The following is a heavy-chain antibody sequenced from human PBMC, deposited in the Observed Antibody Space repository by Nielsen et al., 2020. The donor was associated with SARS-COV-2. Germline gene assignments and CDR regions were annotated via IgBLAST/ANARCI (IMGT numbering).Heavy chain of an antibody. D-gene: IGHD3-3*01. CDR1: GGTFSSYA. CDR2: INTNTGNP. CDR3: ARHLRPGFTIFGVVKARDYYYYGMDV. V-gene: IGHV7-4-1*02. Sequence: ASVKVSCKASGGTFSSYAISWVRQAPGQGLEWMGWINTNTGNPTYAQGFTGRFVFSLDTSVSTAYLQISSLKAEDTAVYYCARHLRPGFTIFGVVKARDYYYYGMDVWGQGTTVTVSS. J-gene: IGHJ6*02.